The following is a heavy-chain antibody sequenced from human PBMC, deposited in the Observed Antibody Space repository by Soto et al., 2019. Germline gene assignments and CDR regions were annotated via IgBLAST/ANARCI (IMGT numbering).Heavy chain of an antibody. V-gene: IGHV3-30-3*01. CDR1: GFIFSSYA. Sequence: QVQLVESGGGVVQPGRSLRLSCAASGFIFSSYAMHWVRQAPGKGLEWVAVISSDGSNRYYADSVGGRFTISRDNSENMGYLHMSSLTGDDTAVFYCAKAPWNLAHTHYFDFWGQGTLVTVSS. D-gene: IGHD1-1*01. CDR3: AKAPWNLAHTHYFDF. J-gene: IGHJ4*02. CDR2: ISSDGSNR.